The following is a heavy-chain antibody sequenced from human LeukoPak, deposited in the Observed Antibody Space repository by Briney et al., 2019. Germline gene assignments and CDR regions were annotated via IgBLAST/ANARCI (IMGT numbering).Heavy chain of an antibody. V-gene: IGHV1-18*01. Sequence: ASVKLSCTASGYTVTSCGISWVRLAPGQGLEWMGWISAYNGDTNYAQTLPGRGAITTDTSTSTAYMQLRSLVSDATAAFYCARDQGSSGWYDNHYTYGMDVWGQGTTVTVSS. CDR1: GYTVTSCG. D-gene: IGHD6-19*01. CDR3: ARDQGSSGWYDNHYTYGMDV. CDR2: ISAYNGDT. J-gene: IGHJ6*02.